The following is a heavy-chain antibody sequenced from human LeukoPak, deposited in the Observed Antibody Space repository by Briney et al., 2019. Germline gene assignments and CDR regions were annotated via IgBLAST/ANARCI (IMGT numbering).Heavy chain of an antibody. CDR1: GYTFTTYG. V-gene: IGHV1-18*01. CDR3: AREGDSGSFDI. CDR2: ISGYNGNT. J-gene: IGHJ3*02. D-gene: IGHD3-16*01. Sequence: ASVKVSCKASGYTFTTYGTSWVRQAPGQGLEWLGWISGYNGNTNYAQKLQGRVTMTTDTSTSTAYMELRGLRPDDTAVYYCAREGDSGSFDIWGQGTMVTVSS.